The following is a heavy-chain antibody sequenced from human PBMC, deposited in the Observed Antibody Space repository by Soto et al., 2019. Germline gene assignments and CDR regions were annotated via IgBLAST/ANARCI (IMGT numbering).Heavy chain of an antibody. D-gene: IGHD5-12*01. CDR2: INTDGSTT. Sequence: EVQLVESGGVSVQPGGSLRLSCTASGFTLSTYWMHWVRQAPGKGRVWVSRINTDGSTTTYADSVKGRFTISRDNAKNTLYLQMNSLRDEDTAVYYCVRIRRGDGYTFGYWGQGTLVTVSS. CDR3: VRIRRGDGYTFGY. J-gene: IGHJ4*02. CDR1: GFTLSTYW. V-gene: IGHV3-74*01.